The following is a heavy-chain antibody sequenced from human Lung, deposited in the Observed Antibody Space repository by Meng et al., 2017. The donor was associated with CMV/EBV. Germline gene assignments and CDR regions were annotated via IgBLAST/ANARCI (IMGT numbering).Heavy chain of an antibody. J-gene: IGHJ3*02. CDR3: ARDVSDHCSSTSCYRLGAFDI. V-gene: IGHV4-31*03. D-gene: IGHD2-2*01. CDR2: IYYSGST. CDR1: GGSISSGGYY. Sequence: SETXSLTCTVSGGSISSGGYYWSWIRQHPGKGLEWIGYIYYSGSTYYNPSLKSRVTISVDTSKNQFSLKLSSVTAADTAVYYCARDVSDHCSSTSCYRLGAFDIXGQGXMVTVSS.